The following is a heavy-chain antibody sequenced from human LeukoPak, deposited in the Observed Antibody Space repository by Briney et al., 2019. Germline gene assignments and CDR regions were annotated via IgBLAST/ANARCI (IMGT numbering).Heavy chain of an antibody. Sequence: SETLSLTCAVSGGSISGSSYFWGWIRQPPGKGLEWIGSIYYSGNTYYNPSLKSRVTISVDTSKNQFSLKLSSMTAADTAVYYCVRANYFDYWGQGTLVTVSS. J-gene: IGHJ4*02. CDR3: VRANYFDY. V-gene: IGHV4-39*07. CDR1: GGSISGSSYF. CDR2: IYYSGNT.